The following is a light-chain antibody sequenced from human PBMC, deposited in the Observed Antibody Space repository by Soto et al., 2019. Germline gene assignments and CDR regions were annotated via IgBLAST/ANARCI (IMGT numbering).Light chain of an antibody. CDR3: QQYNNWPLT. Sequence: EIVLTQSPATLSLSPGETATLSCRASQGIGDTLAWYQHKPGQTPRLLIYGASTRATGIPARFSGSGSGTEFTLTISSLQSEDFAVYYCQQYNNWPLTFGGGTKVDIK. V-gene: IGKV3-15*01. CDR2: GAS. J-gene: IGKJ4*01. CDR1: QGIGDT.